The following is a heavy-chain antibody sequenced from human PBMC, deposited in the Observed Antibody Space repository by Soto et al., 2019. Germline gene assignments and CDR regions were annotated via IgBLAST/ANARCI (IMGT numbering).Heavy chain of an antibody. CDR3: ERGPWREEVPAAMSLTY. J-gene: IGHJ4*02. Sequence: QVQLVESGGGGVQPGRSLRLSCAASGFTLSSYAIHWVLQAPCMGLEWVAVISYDGSNKYSPDSVKGRFNIYRDNSKNTLYKQMNRMRAEDTAVYSCERGPWREEVPAAMSLTYWGQGTLVTVSS. V-gene: IGHV3-30-3*01. D-gene: IGHD2-2*01. CDR1: GFTLSSYA. CDR2: ISYDGSNK.